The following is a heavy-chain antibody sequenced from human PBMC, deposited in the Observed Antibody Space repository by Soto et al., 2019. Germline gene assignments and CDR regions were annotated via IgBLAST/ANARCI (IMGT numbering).Heavy chain of an antibody. CDR3: AKDFESLNFRVNAFDI. V-gene: IGHV3-23*01. Sequence: GGSLRLSCAASGFTFSSYAMSWVRQAPGKGLEWVSAISGSGGSTYYADSVKGRFTISRDNSKNTLYLQMNSLRAEDTAVYYCAKDFESLNFRVNAFDIWGQGTMVTVSS. CDR2: ISGSGGST. CDR1: GFTFSSYA. J-gene: IGHJ3*02. D-gene: IGHD3-3*01.